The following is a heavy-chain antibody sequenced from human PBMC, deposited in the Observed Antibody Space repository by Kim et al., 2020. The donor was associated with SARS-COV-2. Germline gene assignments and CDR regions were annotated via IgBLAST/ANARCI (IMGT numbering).Heavy chain of an antibody. CDR3: ARDLSPYIYYCGMDV. Sequence: QKLQGRVTMTTDTSTSTAYMELRSLGSDDTAVYYCARDLSPYIYYCGMDVWGQGTTVTVSS. V-gene: IGHV1-18*01. D-gene: IGHD3-16*02. J-gene: IGHJ6*02.